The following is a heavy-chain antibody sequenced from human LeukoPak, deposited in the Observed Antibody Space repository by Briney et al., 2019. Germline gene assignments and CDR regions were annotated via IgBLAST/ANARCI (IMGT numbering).Heavy chain of an antibody. CDR2: IMYDGSYK. J-gene: IGHJ4*02. CDR1: GFTFNTYG. D-gene: IGHD2/OR15-2a*01. V-gene: IGHV3-30*02. CDR3: AKRSVSGHDYFDY. Sequence: GSLRLSCAASGFTFNTYGIHWVRQAPGKGMEWVAFIMYDGSYKYYVDSVQGRFAISRDNSKNTLYLQMNSLRPEDTAMYYCAKRSVSGHDYFDYWGQGTLVTVSS.